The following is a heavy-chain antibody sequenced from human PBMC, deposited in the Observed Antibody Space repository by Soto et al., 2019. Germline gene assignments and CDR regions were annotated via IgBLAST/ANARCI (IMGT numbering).Heavy chain of an antibody. J-gene: IGHJ4*02. CDR1: GGSISSSSYY. D-gene: IGHD3-10*01. CDR2: IYYSGST. CDR3: ARLYGSGSYTQYYYFDY. V-gene: IGHV4-39*01. Sequence: SETLSLTCTVSGGSISSSSYYWGWIRQPPGKGLEWIGSIYYSGSTYYNPSLKSRVTISVDTSKNQFSLKLSSVTAADTAVYYCARLYGSGSYTQYYYFDYWGQGTLVTVS.